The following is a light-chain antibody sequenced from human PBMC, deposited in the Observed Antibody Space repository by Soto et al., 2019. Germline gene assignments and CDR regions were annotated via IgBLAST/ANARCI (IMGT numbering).Light chain of an antibody. Sequence: IVMTHSAISLPDTPGEPGSVTCRSSESLLHSNGYYYLDWYLQKPGQSPQLLFYLGSSRASGVPDRFSVRGSGPDFTLKISRLQAEDVGVYYCLQALPTPRTFGQGTRLEIK. J-gene: IGKJ5*01. CDR1: ESLLHSNGYYY. CDR2: LGS. CDR3: LQALPTPRT. V-gene: IGKV2-28*01.